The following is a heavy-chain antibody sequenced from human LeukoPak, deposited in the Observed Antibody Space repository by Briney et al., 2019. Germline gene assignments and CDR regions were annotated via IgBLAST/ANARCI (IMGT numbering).Heavy chain of an antibody. CDR1: GGTFSSYA. CDR2: IIPIFGTA. Sequence: ASVKVSCKASGGTFSSYAISWVRQAPGQGLEWMGGIIPIFGTANYAQKFQGRVTITADESTSTAYMELNSLRSEDTAVYYCARGPYCSGGSCYFPTDYWGQGTLVTVSS. D-gene: IGHD2-15*01. CDR3: ARGPYCSGGSCYFPTDY. J-gene: IGHJ4*02. V-gene: IGHV1-69*13.